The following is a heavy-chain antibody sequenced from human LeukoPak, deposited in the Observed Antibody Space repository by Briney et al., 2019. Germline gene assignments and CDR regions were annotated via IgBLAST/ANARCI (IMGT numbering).Heavy chain of an antibody. D-gene: IGHD5-18*01. V-gene: IGHV3-9*01. CDR1: GFIFDDYA. J-gene: IGHJ4*02. Sequence: TGGSLRLSCAASGFIFDDYAMHWVRQAPGKGLEWVSGISWNSGNIAYADSVKGRFTISRDNAKNSLYLQMNSLRAEDTALYYCAKDYSRGYSYGYVRPIDYWGQGTLVTVSS. CDR3: AKDYSRGYSYGYVRPIDY. CDR2: ISWNSGNI.